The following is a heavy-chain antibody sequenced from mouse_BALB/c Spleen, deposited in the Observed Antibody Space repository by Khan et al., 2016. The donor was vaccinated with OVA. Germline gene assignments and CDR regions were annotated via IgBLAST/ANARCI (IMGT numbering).Heavy chain of an antibody. CDR2: IDPANGNT. D-gene: IGHD2-3*01. Sequence: EVQLQQSGAELVKPGASVKLSCTASGFNIKDTYMHWVKQRPEQGLEWIGRIDPANGNTKYDPKFQGKATITADTSSNTAYLQLSSLPSEDTAVYYCANDGYYPYAMDYWGQGTSVTVSS. CDR3: ANDGYYPYAMDY. V-gene: IGHV14-3*02. J-gene: IGHJ4*01. CDR1: GFNIKDTY.